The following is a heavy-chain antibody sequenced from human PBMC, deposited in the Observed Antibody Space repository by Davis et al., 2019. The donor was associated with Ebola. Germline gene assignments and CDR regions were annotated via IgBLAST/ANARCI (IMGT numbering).Heavy chain of an antibody. J-gene: IGHJ6*03. D-gene: IGHD6-13*01. V-gene: IGHV5-51*01. CDR1: GYSFSSYW. CDR3: ARQFLVPYMDV. CDR2: IYPHDSDT. Sequence: GESLKISCKGSGYSFSSYWIAWVRQMPGKVLQWMGIIYPHDSDTRYSPSFKGHVHISVDKSISTAYLKWSSLKASDTAMFYCARQFLVPYMDVWGKGTTVTVSS.